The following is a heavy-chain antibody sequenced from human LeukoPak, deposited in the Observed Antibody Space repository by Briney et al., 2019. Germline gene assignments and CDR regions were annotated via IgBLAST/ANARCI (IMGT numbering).Heavy chain of an antibody. CDR2: VSGSGGST. V-gene: IGHV3-23*01. D-gene: IGHD5-18*01. CDR3: AKLSGYSYGYFDY. Sequence: PGGSLRLSCAASGFTFSSYAMSWVRQAPGKGLEWVSAVSGSGGSTYYADSVEGRFTISRDNSKNTLYLQMNSLRAEDTAVYYCAKLSGYSYGYFDYWGQGTLVTVSS. J-gene: IGHJ4*02. CDR1: GFTFSSYA.